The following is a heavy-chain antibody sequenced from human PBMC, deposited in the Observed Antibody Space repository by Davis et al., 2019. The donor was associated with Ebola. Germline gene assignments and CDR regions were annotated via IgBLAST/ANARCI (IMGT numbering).Heavy chain of an antibody. V-gene: IGHV4-34*01. CDR3: ARVAYDFWSGYYYYYYGMDV. Sequence: SETLSLTCAVYGGSFSGYYWSWIRQPPGKGLEWIGEINHSGSTNYNPSLKSRVTISVDTSKNQFSLKLSSVTAADTAVYYCARVAYDFWSGYYYYYYGMDVWGQGTTVTVSS. J-gene: IGHJ6*02. CDR1: GGSFSGYY. D-gene: IGHD3-3*01. CDR2: INHSGST.